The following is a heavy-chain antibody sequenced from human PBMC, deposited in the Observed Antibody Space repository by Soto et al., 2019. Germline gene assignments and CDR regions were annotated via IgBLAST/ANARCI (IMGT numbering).Heavy chain of an antibody. D-gene: IGHD3-22*01. CDR1: CGTFSSYA. Sequence: ASVKISCKASCGTFSSYAISWVRQAPGQGLEWVGGIIPIFGTANYAQKFQGRVTITADESTSTAYMELSSLRSEDTAVYYCARDRSLARWWLLSYWGQGTLVTVSS. V-gene: IGHV1-69*13. CDR2: IIPIFGTA. CDR3: ARDRSLARWWLLSY. J-gene: IGHJ4*02.